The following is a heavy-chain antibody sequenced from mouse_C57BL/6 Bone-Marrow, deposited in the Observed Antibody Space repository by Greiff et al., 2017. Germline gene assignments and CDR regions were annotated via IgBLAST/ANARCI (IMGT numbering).Heavy chain of an antibody. Sequence: VQLQQSGAELARPGASVKLSCKASGYTFTSYGISWVKQRTGQGLEWIGGIYPRSGNTYYNEKFKGKATLTADKSSSTAYMELRSLTSEDSAVYFCARKGCIWYDYWGQGTTLTVAS. J-gene: IGHJ2*01. CDR2: IYPRSGNT. CDR3: ARKGCIWYDY. V-gene: IGHV1-81*01. CDR1: GYTFTSYG. D-gene: IGHD2-1*01.